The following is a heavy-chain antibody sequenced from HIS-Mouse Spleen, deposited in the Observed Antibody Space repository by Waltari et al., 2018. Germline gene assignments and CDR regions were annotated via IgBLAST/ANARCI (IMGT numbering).Heavy chain of an antibody. V-gene: IGHV4-4*07. J-gene: IGHJ3*02. CDR1: GCSISSSS. D-gene: IGHD3-3*01. CDR3: ARDFHDFWSGYYGGDKKHDAFDI. CDR2: IYTSGST. Sequence: QVQLQESGPGLVKPSETLSLTCTVSGCSISSSSWSWIRPPAGKGLEWIGRIYTSGSTNYNPSLKSRVTMSVDTSKNQFSLKLSSVTAADTAVYYCARDFHDFWSGYYGGDKKHDAFDIWGQGTMVTVSS.